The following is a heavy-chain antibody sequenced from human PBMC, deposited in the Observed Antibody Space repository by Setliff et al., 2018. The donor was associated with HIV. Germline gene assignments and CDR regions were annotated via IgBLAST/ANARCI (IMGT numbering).Heavy chain of an antibody. J-gene: IGHJ4*02. V-gene: IGHV4-59*06. Sequence: SETLSLTCTVSGDSISNYYWSWVRQPPGKGLEWIGYIYNTGSTYHSPSLESRVTISIDTSKNQFSLKLSSVTAADTAVYYCARDRSDYYNLPGYFDHWGQGTPVTVSS. CDR3: ARDRSDYYNLPGYFDH. D-gene: IGHD3-3*01. CDR2: IYNTGST. CDR1: GDSISNYY.